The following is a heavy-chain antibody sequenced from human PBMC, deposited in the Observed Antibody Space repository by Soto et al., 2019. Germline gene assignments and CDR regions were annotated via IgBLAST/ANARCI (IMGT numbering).Heavy chain of an antibody. D-gene: IGHD3-16*01. CDR2: IYNNGGS. J-gene: IGHJ4*02. CDR3: ARGDKNNDYYFDH. Sequence: LSLTCVVSGASISSGDYAWNWVRQPPGKGLEWLGYIYNNGGSYYNPSLKSRVTISLDRSQNHFSLRLNSVTAADTALYFCARGDKNNDYYFDHWGQGTLVTVSS. CDR1: GASISSGDYA. V-gene: IGHV4-30-2*01.